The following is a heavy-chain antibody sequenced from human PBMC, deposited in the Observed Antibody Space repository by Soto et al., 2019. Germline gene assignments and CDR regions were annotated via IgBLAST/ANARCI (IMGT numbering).Heavy chain of an antibody. V-gene: IGHV3-23*01. J-gene: IGHJ4*02. Sequence: VQLLESGGGLVQPGGSLRLSCAASGFAFSGYAMSWVRQAPGKGLEWVSSINGRGDDTYYADSVKGQFTISRDNSKNTVYLQMDNLRAEDTAMFYCAKSFPYGYAWAPWYYWGQGILVTVSS. CDR2: INGRGDDT. CDR3: AKSFPYGYAWAPWYY. D-gene: IGHD2-2*01. CDR1: GFAFSGYA.